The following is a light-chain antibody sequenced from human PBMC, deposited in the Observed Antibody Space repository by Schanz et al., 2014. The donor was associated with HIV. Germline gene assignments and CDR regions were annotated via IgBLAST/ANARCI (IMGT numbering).Light chain of an antibody. CDR2: GAF. Sequence: EIVLTQSPGSLSLSPGGRATLSCGASQRLSSAYLAWYQQKRDQPPRLVIYGAFTRATGIPVRFSGSGSGKDFHLTISGLQSEDFAVYYCQQYDDWPPSTFGQGTKLEI. CDR3: QQYDDWPPST. CDR1: QRLSSAY. V-gene: IGKV3-15*01. J-gene: IGKJ2*01.